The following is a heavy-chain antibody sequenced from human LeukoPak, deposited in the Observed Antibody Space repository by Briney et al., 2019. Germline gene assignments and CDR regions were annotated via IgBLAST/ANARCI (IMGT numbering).Heavy chain of an antibody. CDR2: IYNSGST. CDR1: GGSISSYY. CDR3: ARDRGYSYGYDHGMDV. V-gene: IGHV4-59*01. J-gene: IGHJ6*02. D-gene: IGHD5-18*01. Sequence: SETLSLTCTVSGGSISSYYWSWIRQPPGKGLEWIGYIYNSGSTNYNPSLKSRVTISVDTSKNQFSLKLSSVTAADTAVYYCARDRGYSYGYDHGMDVWGQGTRVRVSS.